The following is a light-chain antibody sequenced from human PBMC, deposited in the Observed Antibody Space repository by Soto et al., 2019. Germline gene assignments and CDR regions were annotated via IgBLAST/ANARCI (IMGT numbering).Light chain of an antibody. CDR1: QSVSSN. Sequence: EIVMTQSPATLSVSPWERATLSCRASQSVSSNLAWYQQKPGQAPRLLIYGASTRATGIPARFSGSGSGTEFTLTISSLQSEDFAVYYCQQYNNWPPLFGQGTKVDIK. J-gene: IGKJ1*01. V-gene: IGKV3-15*01. CDR3: QQYNNWPPL. CDR2: GAS.